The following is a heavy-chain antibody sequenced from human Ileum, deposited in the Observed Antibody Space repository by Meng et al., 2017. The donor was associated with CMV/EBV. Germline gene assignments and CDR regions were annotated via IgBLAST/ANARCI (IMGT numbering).Heavy chain of an antibody. V-gene: IGHV1-69*10. Sequence: SVKVSCKASGGTFSSYAISWVRQAPGQGLEWMGGIIPILGIANYAQKFQGRVTITADKSTRTDYMELSSLRSEDTAVYYCARELGQFDYWGQGTLVTVSS. CDR2: IIPILGIA. CDR1: GGTFSSYA. CDR3: ARELGQFDY. D-gene: IGHD6-13*01. J-gene: IGHJ4*02.